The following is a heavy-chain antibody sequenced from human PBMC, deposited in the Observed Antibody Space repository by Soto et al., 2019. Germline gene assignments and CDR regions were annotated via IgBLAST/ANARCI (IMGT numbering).Heavy chain of an antibody. J-gene: IGHJ6*03. Sequence: SETLSLTCTVSGGSISSYYWSWIRQPPGRGLEWIGYIYHSGSTNYNPSLESRVTFSVDTSKNQFSLKLSSVTAADTAVYYCARGYYDFWSGYYYYYYMDVWGKGTTVTVSS. CDR3: ARGYYDFWSGYYYYYYMDV. CDR2: IYHSGST. CDR1: GGSISSYY. D-gene: IGHD3-3*01. V-gene: IGHV4-59*01.